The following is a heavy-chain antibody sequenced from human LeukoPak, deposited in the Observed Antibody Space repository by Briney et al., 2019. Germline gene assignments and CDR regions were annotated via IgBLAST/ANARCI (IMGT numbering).Heavy chain of an antibody. V-gene: IGHV3-9*01. Sequence: PGRSLRLSCAASGFTFDDYAMHWVRQAPGKGLEWVSGISWNSGSIGYADSVKGRFTISRENAKNSLFLQMSSLRADDTAVYYCGRELDGSVDYWGQGTLVTVSS. CDR2: ISWNSGSI. CDR1: GFTFDDYA. CDR3: GRELDGSVDY. J-gene: IGHJ4*02. D-gene: IGHD3-10*01.